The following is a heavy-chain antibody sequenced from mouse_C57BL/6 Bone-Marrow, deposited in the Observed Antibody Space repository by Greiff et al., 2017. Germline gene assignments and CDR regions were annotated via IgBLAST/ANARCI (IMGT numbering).Heavy chain of an antibody. D-gene: IGHD2-4*01. V-gene: IGHV1-5*01. CDR2: IYPGNSDT. Sequence: VQLQESGTVLARPGASVKMSCKTSGYTFTSYWMHWVKQRPGQGLEWIGAIYPGNSDTSYNQKFKGKAKLTAVTSASTAYMELSSLANEDSAVYYCTKGVYYDPLLAYWGKGTLVTVSA. CDR1: GYTFTSYW. J-gene: IGHJ3*01. CDR3: TKGVYYDPLLAY.